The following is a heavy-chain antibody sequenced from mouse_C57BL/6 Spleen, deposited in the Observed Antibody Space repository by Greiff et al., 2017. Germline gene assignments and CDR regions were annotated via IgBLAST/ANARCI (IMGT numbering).Heavy chain of an antibody. D-gene: IGHD2-14*01. CDR1: GFNITDYY. V-gene: IGHV14-2*01. CDR2: IDPEDGET. J-gene: IGHJ2*01. CDR3: ARRTYRPEAVYYGD. Sequence: EVQLVESGAELVKPGASVKLSCTASGFNITDYYMHWVKQRTEQGLEWIGRIDPEDGETKYDQKFQGKATITADTSSNTAYLQLSSLTSEDTAVYYCARRTYRPEAVYYGDWGQGTTLTVSS.